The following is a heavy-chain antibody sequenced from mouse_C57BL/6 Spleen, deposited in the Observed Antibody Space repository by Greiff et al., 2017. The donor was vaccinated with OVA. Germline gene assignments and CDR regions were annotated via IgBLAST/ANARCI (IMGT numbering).Heavy chain of an antibody. CDR2: IDPETGGT. J-gene: IGHJ2*01. CDR1: GYTFTDYE. CDR3: TRGTVVAGGYFDY. D-gene: IGHD1-1*01. V-gene: IGHV1-15*01. Sequence: VKVVESGAELVRPGASVTLSCKASGYTFTDYEMHWVKQTPVHGLEWIGAIDPETGGTAYNQKFKGKAILTADKSSSTAYMELRSLTSEDSAVYYCTRGTVVAGGYFDYWGQGTTLTVSS.